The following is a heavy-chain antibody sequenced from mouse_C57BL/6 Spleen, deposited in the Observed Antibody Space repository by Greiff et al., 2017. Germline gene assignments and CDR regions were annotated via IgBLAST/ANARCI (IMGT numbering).Heavy chain of an antibody. CDR3: ARTPRGPAWFAY. V-gene: IGHV1-53*01. Sequence: QVQLQQPGTELVKPGASVKLSCKASGSTFTSYWMHWVKQRPGQGLAWIGNLNPSNGGTNYNAKFQSKATLTVDKASSTAYMQLSSLTSEDSAVYYCARTPRGPAWFAYGGQGTLVTVAA. J-gene: IGHJ3*01. CDR2: LNPSNGGT. CDR1: GSTFTSYW.